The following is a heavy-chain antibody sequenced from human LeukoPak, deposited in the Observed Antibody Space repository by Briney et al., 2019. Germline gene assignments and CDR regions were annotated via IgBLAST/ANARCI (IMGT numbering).Heavy chain of an antibody. J-gene: IGHJ3*02. D-gene: IGHD2/OR15-2a*01. CDR2: ISTSSSYT. CDR3: VRESTYAFHI. CDR1: GFTFSDYY. V-gene: IGHV3-11*06. Sequence: GGSLRLSCAASGFTFSDYYMSWIRQAPGKGLEWISYISTSSSYTNSADSVKGRFTISRDNAKSSLYLQMNSLRDEDTAVYYCVRESTYAFHIWGQGTMVTVSS.